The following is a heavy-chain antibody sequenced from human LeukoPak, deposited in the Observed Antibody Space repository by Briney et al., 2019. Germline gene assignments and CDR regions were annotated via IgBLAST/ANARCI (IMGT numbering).Heavy chain of an antibody. Sequence: PGGSLRLSCAASGFTFSSYAMHWVRQAPGKGLEWVAVISYDGSNKYYADSVKGRFTISRDNSKNTLYLQMNSLRAEDTAVYYCARAGRGAALGPNFDYWGQGTLVTVSS. CDR3: ARAGRGAALGPNFDY. CDR1: GFTFSSYA. CDR2: ISYDGSNK. J-gene: IGHJ4*02. V-gene: IGHV3-30-3*01. D-gene: IGHD6-25*01.